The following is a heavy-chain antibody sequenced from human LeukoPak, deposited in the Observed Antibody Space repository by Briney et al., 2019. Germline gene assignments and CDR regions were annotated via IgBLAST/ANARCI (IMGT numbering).Heavy chain of an antibody. V-gene: IGHV3-23*01. J-gene: IGHJ4*02. CDR3: VKGDIIVVVPAAIGFDY. D-gene: IGHD2-2*02. CDR1: GFTFSSYA. Sequence: GGSLRLSCAASGFTFSSYAMSWARQAPGKGLEWVSAISGSGGSTYYADSVKGRFTISRDNSKNTLYLQMNSLRAEDTAVYYCVKGDIIVVVPAAIGFDYWGQGTLVTVSS. CDR2: ISGSGGST.